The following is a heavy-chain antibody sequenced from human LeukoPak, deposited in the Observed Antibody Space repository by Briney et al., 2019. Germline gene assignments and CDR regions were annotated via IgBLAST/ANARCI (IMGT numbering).Heavy chain of an antibody. J-gene: IGHJ4*02. Sequence: QSGGSLRLSCAASGFTFRRYWMSWARQASGKGLEWVANIKQDGSDKYYADSVKGRFTISRDNSKSTLYLQMNSLRAEDTAVYYCATGGYNSGWYGKIEYWGQGTLVTVSS. V-gene: IGHV3-7*04. D-gene: IGHD6-19*01. CDR3: ATGGYNSGWYGKIEY. CDR1: GFTFRRYW. CDR2: IKQDGSDK.